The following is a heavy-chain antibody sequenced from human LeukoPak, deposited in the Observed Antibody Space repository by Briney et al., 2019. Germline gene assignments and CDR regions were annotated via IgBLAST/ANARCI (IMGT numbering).Heavy chain of an antibody. V-gene: IGHV3-74*01. J-gene: IGHJ6*02. CDR2: IDNVGSST. CDR3: AKDRGANV. Sequence: PGGSLRLSCAASAFTFSSYWMHWVRQAPGKGLVWVSRIDNVGSSTTYADSVKGRFTISRDNSKNTLYLQMNSLRAEDTAVYYCAKDRGANVWGQGTTVTVSS. CDR1: AFTFSSYW. D-gene: IGHD5-24*01.